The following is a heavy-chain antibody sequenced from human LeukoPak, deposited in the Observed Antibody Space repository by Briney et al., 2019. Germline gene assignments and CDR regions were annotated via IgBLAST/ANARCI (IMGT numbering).Heavy chain of an antibody. J-gene: IGHJ4*02. CDR3: ARDRYCGSTSCYYFDY. CDR1: GASMSSGDYY. V-gene: IGHV4-30-4*01. Sequence: PSQTLSPTCIVFGASMSSGDYYWSWIRQPPGKGLEWIGYIHYSGGTYSNPSLKSRVTMSVDTSKNQFSLKLSSVTAADTAVYYCARDRYCGSTSCYYFDYWGQGTLVTVSS. CDR2: IHYSGGT. D-gene: IGHD2-2*01.